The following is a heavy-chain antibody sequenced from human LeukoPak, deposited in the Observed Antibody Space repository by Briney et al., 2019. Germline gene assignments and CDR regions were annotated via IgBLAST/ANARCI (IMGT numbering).Heavy chain of an antibody. J-gene: IGHJ6*03. CDR1: GYTFTGYY. V-gene: IGHV1-2*02. Sequence: ASVKVSCKASGYTFTGYYMHWVRQARGQGIEWMGWINPNSGGTNSAQKFQGRVTMPRDTSISTAYMELSRLRSDDTAVYYCARAPYGSGTMDVWGKGTTVTVSS. CDR2: INPNSGGT. D-gene: IGHD3-10*01. CDR3: ARAPYGSGTMDV.